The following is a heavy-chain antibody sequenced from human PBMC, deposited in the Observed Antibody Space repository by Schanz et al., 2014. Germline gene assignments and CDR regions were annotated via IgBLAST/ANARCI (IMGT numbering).Heavy chain of an antibody. CDR3: AKLGTSMSVAGSVIDSVFYYMHA. V-gene: IGHV1-18*01. Sequence: QILLVQPGPEVKKPGASVTVSCKASGYDFHIYAYSWVRQAPGQGPEWIGWISGYTGDTKYAQKFQHTVNITTDRATITVYMELSSLRVDDAAVYFCAKLGTSMSVAGSVIDSVFYYMHAWGEGSTVIVSS. CDR2: ISGYTGDT. CDR1: GYDFHIYA. J-gene: IGHJ6*03. D-gene: IGHD2-15*01.